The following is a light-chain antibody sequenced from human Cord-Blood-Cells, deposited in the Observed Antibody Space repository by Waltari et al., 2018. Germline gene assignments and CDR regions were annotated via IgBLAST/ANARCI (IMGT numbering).Light chain of an antibody. CDR2: RNN. Sequence: QSMLTQPPSASGTPGQRVTISCSGSSSNIGSNTVNWYQQLPGTAPKLLIYRNNQRPSAGPDRFAGSKSGTSASLAISVLQSEDDADYYCAAWDDSLNGYVFGTGTKVTVL. CDR3: AAWDDSLNGYV. J-gene: IGLJ1*01. V-gene: IGLV1-44*01. CDR1: SSNIGSNT.